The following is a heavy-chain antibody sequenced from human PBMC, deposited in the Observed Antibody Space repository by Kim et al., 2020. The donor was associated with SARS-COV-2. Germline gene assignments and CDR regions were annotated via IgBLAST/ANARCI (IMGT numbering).Heavy chain of an antibody. J-gene: IGHJ4*01. Sequence: GGSLRLSCAASGFSFGSFAMTWVRRAPGKGLEWVSAISGNGRETYYADSVKGRFTISRDNSRNTMYLQMNSLRAEDTAVYYCAKSFIPAAVRGFRYYFN. V-gene: IGHV3-23*01. CDR1: GFSFGSFA. CDR3: AKSFIPAAVRGFRYYFN. CDR2: ISGNGRET. D-gene: IGHD2-2*01.